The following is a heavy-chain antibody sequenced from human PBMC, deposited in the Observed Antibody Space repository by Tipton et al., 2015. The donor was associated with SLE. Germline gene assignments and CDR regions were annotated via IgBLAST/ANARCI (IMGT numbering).Heavy chain of an antibody. J-gene: IGHJ2*01. V-gene: IGHV1-18*01. D-gene: IGHD1-26*01. CDR2: ISVYNGKT. CDR3: ARVVGEKYLGYCDL. CDR1: GYTFTSYD. Sequence: QSGPEVKKPGASVKVSCKASGYTFTSYDITWVRQAPGQGLEWMGRISVYNGKTNYAQKLQGRVTLTTDTSASTAYMELRSLRSDDTAVYYCARVVGEKYLGYCDLWGRGTLVSVSS.